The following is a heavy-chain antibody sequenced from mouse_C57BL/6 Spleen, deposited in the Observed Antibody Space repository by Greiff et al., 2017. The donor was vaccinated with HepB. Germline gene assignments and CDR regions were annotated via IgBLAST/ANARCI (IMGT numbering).Heavy chain of an antibody. V-gene: IGHV5-17*01. Sequence: EVKLQESGGGLVKPGGSLKLSCAASGFTFSDYGMHWVRQAPEKGLEWVAYISSGSSTIYYADTVKGRFTISRDNAKNTLFLQMTSLRSEDTAMYYCARGGILRYFDYWGQGTTLTVSS. CDR3: ARGGILRYFDY. CDR2: ISSGSSTI. CDR1: GFTFSDYG. J-gene: IGHJ2*01. D-gene: IGHD1-1*01.